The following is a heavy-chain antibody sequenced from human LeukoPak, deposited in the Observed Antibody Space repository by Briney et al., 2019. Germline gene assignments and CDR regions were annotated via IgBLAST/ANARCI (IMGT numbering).Heavy chain of an antibody. V-gene: IGHV4-61*02. Sequence: SETLSLTCTVSGGSISSGSHYWSWIRQPAGKGLEWIGRIYTSGSTNYNPSLKSRVTIPVDRSKNQFSLKLSSVTAADTAVYYCARGVATINFDYWGQGTLVTVSS. CDR1: GGSISSGSHY. CDR3: ARGVATINFDY. D-gene: IGHD5-24*01. J-gene: IGHJ4*02. CDR2: IYTSGST.